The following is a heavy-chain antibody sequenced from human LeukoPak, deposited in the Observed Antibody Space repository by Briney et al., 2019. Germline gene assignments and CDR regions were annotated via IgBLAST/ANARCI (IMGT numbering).Heavy chain of an antibody. V-gene: IGHV4-39*01. Sequence: SETLSLTCTVSGGSISSSSYYWGWIRQPPGKGLEWIGSIYYSGSTYYNPSLKSRVTISVDTSKNQFSLKLSSVTAADTAVYYCARQRYSGSYLTLHYYYGMDVWGQGTTVTVSS. J-gene: IGHJ6*02. CDR3: ARQRYSGSYLTLHYYYGMDV. CDR1: GGSISSSSYY. D-gene: IGHD1-26*01. CDR2: IYYSGST.